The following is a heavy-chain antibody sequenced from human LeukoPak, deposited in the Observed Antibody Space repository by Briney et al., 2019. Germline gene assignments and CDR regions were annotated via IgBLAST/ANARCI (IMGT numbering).Heavy chain of an antibody. Sequence: SETLSLTCAVYGGSFSGYYWSWIRQPPGKGLEWIGEINHSGSTNYNPSLKSRVTISVDTSKNQFSLKLSSVTAADTAVYYCARDFPTATTLLYGMDVWGQGTTVTVSS. D-gene: IGHD4-17*01. CDR2: INHSGST. CDR1: GGSFSGYY. CDR3: ARDFPTATTLLYGMDV. V-gene: IGHV4-34*01. J-gene: IGHJ6*02.